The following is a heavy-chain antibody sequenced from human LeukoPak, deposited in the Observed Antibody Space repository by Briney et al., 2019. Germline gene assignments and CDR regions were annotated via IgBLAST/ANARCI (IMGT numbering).Heavy chain of an antibody. CDR3: ATGDGYNSRLDY. Sequence: GGSLRLSCAASGFTFSSYAMSWVRQAPGKGLEWVSTISGSGGSTYYADSVKGRFTISRDNSKNTLYLQMNSLRAEDKAVYYCATGDGYNSRLDYWGQGTLVTVSS. D-gene: IGHD5-24*01. V-gene: IGHV3-23*01. CDR2: ISGSGGST. CDR1: GFTFSSYA. J-gene: IGHJ4*02.